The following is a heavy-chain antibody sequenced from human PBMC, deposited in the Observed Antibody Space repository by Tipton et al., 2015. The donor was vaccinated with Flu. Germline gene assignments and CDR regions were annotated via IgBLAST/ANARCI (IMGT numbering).Heavy chain of an antibody. Sequence: TLSLTCTVSGDSMRSDYFWGWIRQPPERGLEWSGNIHQTGSTYLNPSLTRRVTISVDRSKNQFSLRLTSVTAADTAVYYCARRDYRKYVSELINWFDPCVQGILVTVSS. D-gene: IGHD4-11*01. CDR3: ARRDYRKYVSELINWFDP. CDR1: GDSMRSDYF. CDR2: IHQTGST. V-gene: IGHV4-38-2*02. J-gene: IGHJ5*02.